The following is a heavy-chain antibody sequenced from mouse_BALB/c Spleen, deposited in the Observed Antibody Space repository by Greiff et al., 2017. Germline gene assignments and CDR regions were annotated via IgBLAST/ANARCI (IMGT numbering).Heavy chain of an antibody. V-gene: IGHV1-69*02. CDR2: IDPSDSYT. Sequence: QVQLQQPGAELVKPGASVKLSCKASGYTFTSYWMHWVKQRPGQGLEWIGEIDPSDSYTNYNQKFKGKATLTVDKSSSTAYMQLSSLTSEDSAVYYCARYGNYPAWFAYWGQGTLVTVSA. CDR3: ARYGNYPAWFAY. CDR1: GYTFTSYW. D-gene: IGHD2-1*01. J-gene: IGHJ3*01.